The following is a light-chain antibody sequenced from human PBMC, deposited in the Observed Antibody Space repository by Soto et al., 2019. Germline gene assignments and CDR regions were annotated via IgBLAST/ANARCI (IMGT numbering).Light chain of an antibody. CDR2: GNT. V-gene: IGLV1-47*01. Sequence: QSALTHPPSASATPVQSGTISSPGNSSTVGNNYVYWNRQLPGTAHELLICGNTERPSGVPERFSGSKSGTSASLAISGLRSEDEARYYCAAWEDRLSGRVFGASRKVSVL. J-gene: IGLJ1*01. CDR3: AAWEDRLSGRV. CDR1: SSTVGNNY.